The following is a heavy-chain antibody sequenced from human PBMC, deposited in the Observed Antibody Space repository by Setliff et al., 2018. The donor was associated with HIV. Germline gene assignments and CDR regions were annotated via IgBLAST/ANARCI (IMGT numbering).Heavy chain of an antibody. D-gene: IGHD2-2*01. CDR1: GYSFTSYD. V-gene: IGHV1-8*02. CDR2: MNPDSGNT. J-gene: IGHJ4*02. Sequence: ASVKVSCKASGYSFTSYDINWVRQATGQGLEWMGWMNPDSGNTGYAQKFQGRVTMTRKTSTSTAFMELISLRSEDTAVYYCARAPRGVGSSSYFDYWGQGALVT. CDR3: ARAPRGVGSSSYFDY.